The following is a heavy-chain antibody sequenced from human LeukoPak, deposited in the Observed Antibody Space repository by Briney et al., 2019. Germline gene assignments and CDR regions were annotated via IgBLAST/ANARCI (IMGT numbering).Heavy chain of an antibody. D-gene: IGHD3-22*01. J-gene: IGHJ4*02. CDR1: GFTLSSYA. V-gene: IGHV3-23*01. Sequence: HPGGSLRLSCAGSGFTLSSYAVSWVRQAPGKGLEWVSAISGSGGSTYYADSVKARFTISRDNSKNTLYLQMHSLRAEDTAVYYCAKEGSTMMYYFHYWGQGTLVTVSS. CDR2: ISGSGGST. CDR3: AKEGSTMMYYFHY.